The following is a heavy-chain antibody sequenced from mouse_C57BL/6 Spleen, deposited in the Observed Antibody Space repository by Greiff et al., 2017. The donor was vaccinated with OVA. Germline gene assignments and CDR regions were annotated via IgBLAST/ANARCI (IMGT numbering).Heavy chain of an antibody. Sequence: EVKLVESGGGLVKPGGSLKLSCAASGFTFSDYGMHWVRQAPEKGLEWVAYISSGSSTIYYAATVKGRITISRDNAKNTLFLQMTSLRSEDTAMYYCAREYFDVWGTGTTVTVSS. CDR3: AREYFDV. V-gene: IGHV5-17*01. J-gene: IGHJ1*03. CDR1: GFTFSDYG. CDR2: ISSGSSTI.